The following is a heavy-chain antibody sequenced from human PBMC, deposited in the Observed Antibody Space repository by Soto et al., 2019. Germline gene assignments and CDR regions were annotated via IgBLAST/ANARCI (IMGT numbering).Heavy chain of an antibody. CDR3: ASHYDMWSGYLSPVDY. Sequence: VPLVESGGDLVKPGGSLRLSCAASGYTFSDYSMSWIRQAPGKGLEWISYIDTSGTKIYYADSVKGRFTITRDNAKNSLYLEMNSLRDEDTAVYYCASHYDMWSGYLSPVDYWGQGTLVTVSS. J-gene: IGHJ4*02. D-gene: IGHD3-3*01. CDR2: IDTSGTKI. V-gene: IGHV3-11*01. CDR1: GYTFSDYS.